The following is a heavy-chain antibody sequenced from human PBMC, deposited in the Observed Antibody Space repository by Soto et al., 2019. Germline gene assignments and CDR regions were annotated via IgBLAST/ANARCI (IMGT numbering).Heavy chain of an antibody. V-gene: IGHV1-18*01. CDR1: GYTFIIYG. CDR3: ARGSYQPLLHWFDP. Sequence: ASVKVSCKSSGYTFIIYGISWVRQAPGQGLEWMGWMSADNGNTNYAQNFQGRVTMTTDTSTSTAYMELSSLRSDDTAVYYCARGSYQPLLHWFDPWGQGTLVTVSS. CDR2: MSADNGNT. D-gene: IGHD2-2*01. J-gene: IGHJ5*02.